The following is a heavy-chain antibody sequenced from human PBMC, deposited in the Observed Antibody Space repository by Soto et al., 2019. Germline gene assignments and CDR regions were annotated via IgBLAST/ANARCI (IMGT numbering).Heavy chain of an antibody. V-gene: IGHV3-48*01. CDR2: ISTSNDTT. D-gene: IGHD3-22*01. J-gene: IGHJ4*02. CDR1: GFTFSSGFTFRSYR. CDR3: ATWKYYDSSGYYGFDK. Sequence: EVQMVESGGALVQPGGSLRLSCAASGFTFSSGFTFRSYRMNWVRQAPGKGLEWVSYISTSNDTTYYAESVKGRFTISRDNGKNSLYLEMNSLRVEDTAVYYCATWKYYDSSGYYGFDKCGQGTLITVSS.